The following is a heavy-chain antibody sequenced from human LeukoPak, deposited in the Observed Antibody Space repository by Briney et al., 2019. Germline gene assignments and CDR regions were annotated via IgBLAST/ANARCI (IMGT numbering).Heavy chain of an antibody. CDR3: ARGPSSGWGFDY. V-gene: IGHV1-69*06. CDR2: IIPIFGTA. D-gene: IGHD6-19*01. CDR1: GGTFSSYA. Sequence: SVEVSCKASGGTFSSYAISWVRQAPGQGLEWMGGIIPIFGTANYAQKFQGRVTITADKSTSTAYMELSSLRSEDTAVYYCARGPSSGWGFDYWGQGTLVTVSS. J-gene: IGHJ4*02.